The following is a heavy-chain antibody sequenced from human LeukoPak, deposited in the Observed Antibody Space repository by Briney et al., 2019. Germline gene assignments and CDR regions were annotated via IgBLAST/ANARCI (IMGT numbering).Heavy chain of an antibody. Sequence: GASVKVSCKASGGTFSSYAISWVRQAPGQGLEWMGRIIPILGIANYAQKFQGRVTITADKSTSTAYMELSSLRSEDTAVYYCARTQGSSSHYYYYYMDVWGKGTTVTVSS. V-gene: IGHV1-69*04. D-gene: IGHD6-6*01. J-gene: IGHJ6*03. CDR3: ARTQGSSSHYYYYYMDV. CDR2: IIPILGIA. CDR1: GGTFSSYA.